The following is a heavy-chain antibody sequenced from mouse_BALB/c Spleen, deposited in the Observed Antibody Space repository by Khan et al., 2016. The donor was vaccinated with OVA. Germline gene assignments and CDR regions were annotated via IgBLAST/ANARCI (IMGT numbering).Heavy chain of an antibody. D-gene: IGHD2-1*01. CDR2: ILPGSGSS. J-gene: IGHJ2*01. CDR3: AKGGKYGDY. Sequence: QVRLQQSGAELLKPGASVKISCKATGYTISSYWIEWVKQRPGRGLEWIGEILPGSGSSNYNEKFKGKATFTADSSSNTAYMQLSSLTSEDSAVYYCAKGGKYGDYWGQGTTLTVSS. CDR1: GYTISSYW. V-gene: IGHV1-9*01.